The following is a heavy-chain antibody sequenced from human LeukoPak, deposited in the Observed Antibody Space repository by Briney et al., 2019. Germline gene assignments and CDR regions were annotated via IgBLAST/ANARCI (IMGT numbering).Heavy chain of an antibody. Sequence: TSPQTLSLTCSVSGASISGGYYYWSRVRQHPGKGLEWIRHIYYSGSTYYNPSLQSRLTISVDTSKNQFSLKLSAVTAADTAVYYCARVYYHDNSATIKYFDSWGQGTLVAVSS. J-gene: IGHJ4*02. CDR1: GASISGGYYY. V-gene: IGHV4-31*03. D-gene: IGHD3-22*01. CDR3: ARVYYHDNSATIKYFDS. CDR2: IYYSGST.